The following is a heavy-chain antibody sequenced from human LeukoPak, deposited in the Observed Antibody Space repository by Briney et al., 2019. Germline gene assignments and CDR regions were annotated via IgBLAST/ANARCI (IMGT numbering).Heavy chain of an antibody. J-gene: IGHJ5*02. D-gene: IGHD2-15*01. CDR1: GFTFSNYA. V-gene: IGHV3-48*01. CDR3: ARGMGPSVVVVSP. Sequence: TGGSLRLSCAASGFTFSNYAMSWVRQAPGKGLEWVSYISSLSGTKYYADSVKGRFTISRDNAKNSLYLQMNSLRAEDTAVYYCARGMGPSVVVVSPWGQGTLVTVSS. CDR2: ISSLSGTK.